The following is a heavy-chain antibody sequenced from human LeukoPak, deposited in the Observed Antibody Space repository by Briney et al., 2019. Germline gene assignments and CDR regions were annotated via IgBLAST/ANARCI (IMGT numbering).Heavy chain of an antibody. V-gene: IGHV5-51*01. CDR1: GYDFTTFG. D-gene: IGHD6-13*01. CDR3: ARHYDSSWFGY. Sequence: GESLKISCKGSGYDFTTFGIAWVRQMPGKGLEWMENIYPGDSNTRYSPSFQGQVTMSADKSISTAYLQWSSLKASDTAMYYCARHYDSSWFGYWGQGSLVTVSS. CDR2: IYPGDSNT. J-gene: IGHJ4*02.